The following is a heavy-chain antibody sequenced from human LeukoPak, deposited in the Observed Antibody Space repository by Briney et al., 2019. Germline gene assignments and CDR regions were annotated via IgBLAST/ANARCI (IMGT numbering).Heavy chain of an antibody. CDR2: ISGSGGST. J-gene: IGHJ4*02. CDR1: GFTFSSYA. CDR3: AEGLSAIVVISFDY. Sequence: GGSLRLSCAASGFTFSSYAMSWVRQAPGKGLEWVSAISGSGGSTYYADSVKGRFTISRDNSKNTLYLQMNSLRAEDTAAYYCAEGLSAIVVISFDYWGQGTLVTVSS. V-gene: IGHV3-23*01. D-gene: IGHD3-22*01.